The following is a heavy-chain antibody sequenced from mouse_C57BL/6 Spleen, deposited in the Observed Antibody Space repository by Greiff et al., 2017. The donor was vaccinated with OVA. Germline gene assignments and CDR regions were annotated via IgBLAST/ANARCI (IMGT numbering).Heavy chain of an antibody. Sequence: QVQLQQPGAELVRPGTSVKLSCKASGYTFTSYWMHWVKQRPGQGLEWIGVIDPSDSYTNYNQKFKGKATLTVDTSSSTAYMQLSSLTSEDSAVYYCARGRNYGSSFDYWGQGTTLTVSS. CDR1: GYTFTSYW. CDR3: ARGRNYGSSFDY. V-gene: IGHV1-59*01. J-gene: IGHJ2*01. D-gene: IGHD1-1*01. CDR2: IDPSDSYT.